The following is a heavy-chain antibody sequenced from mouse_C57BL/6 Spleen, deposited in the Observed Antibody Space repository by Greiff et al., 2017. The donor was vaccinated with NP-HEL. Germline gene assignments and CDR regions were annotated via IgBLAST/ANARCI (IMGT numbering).Heavy chain of an antibody. D-gene: IGHD2-3*01. CDR3: AREVLRDGMFSHWYFDV. V-gene: IGHV5-4*01. Sequence: EVKVVESGGGLVKPGGSLKLSCAASGFTFSSYAMSWVRQTPEKRLEWVATISDGGSYTYYPDNVKGRFTISRDNAKNNLYLQMSHLKSEDTAMYYCAREVLRDGMFSHWYFDVWGTGTTVTVSS. CDR2: ISDGGSYT. CDR1: GFTFSSYA. J-gene: IGHJ1*03.